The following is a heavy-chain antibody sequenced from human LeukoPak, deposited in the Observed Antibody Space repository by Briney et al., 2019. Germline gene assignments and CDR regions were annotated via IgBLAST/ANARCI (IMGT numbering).Heavy chain of an antibody. CDR2: IYYSGST. V-gene: IGHV4-39*07. D-gene: IGHD6-13*01. CDR3: ARERGQWYSSSWFPDAFDI. J-gene: IGHJ3*02. CDR1: GGSISSSSYY. Sequence: SETLSLTCTVSGGSISSSSYYWGWIRQPPGKGLEWIGSIYYSGSTYYNPSLKSRVTISVDTSKNQFSLKLSSVTAADTAVYYCARERGQWYSSSWFPDAFDIWGQGTMVTVSS.